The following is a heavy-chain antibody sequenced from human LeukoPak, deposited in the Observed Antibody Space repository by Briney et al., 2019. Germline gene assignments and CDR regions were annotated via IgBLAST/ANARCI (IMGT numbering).Heavy chain of an antibody. CDR3: ERVFLYSYGSGSYSDY. CDR1: EFIFSSYW. J-gene: IGHJ4*02. Sequence: PGGSLRLSCAASEFIFSSYWMHWVRQAPGKGLVWVSRINSDGSSTSYADSVKGRFTISSDDAKNTLFLQMNSLRAEDKAVYYWERVFLYSYGSGSYSDYWGPGTLVTVSS. V-gene: IGHV3-74*01. CDR2: INSDGSST. D-gene: IGHD3-10*01.